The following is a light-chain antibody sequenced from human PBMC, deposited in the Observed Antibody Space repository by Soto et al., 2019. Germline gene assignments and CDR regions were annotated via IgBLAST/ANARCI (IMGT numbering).Light chain of an antibody. CDR2: DAS. CDR1: QTISNW. V-gene: IGKV1-5*01. J-gene: IGKJ5*01. CDR3: QQANSFPIT. Sequence: DIQMTQSPSTLSASVVDRVTITCRASQTISNWLAWYQQKPGKAPKLLIYDASILESGVPSRFSGSGSGTEFTLTISSLQPEDFATYYCQQANSFPITFGQGTRLEIK.